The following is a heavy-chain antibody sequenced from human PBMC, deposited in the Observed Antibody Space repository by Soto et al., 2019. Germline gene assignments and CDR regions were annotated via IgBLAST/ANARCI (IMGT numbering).Heavy chain of an antibody. D-gene: IGHD5-18*01. CDR1: GRSISSAGYS. CDR3: ARAEGYSYGYSFDY. J-gene: IGHJ4*02. V-gene: IGHV4-31*03. Sequence: TLSIPCPVSGRSISSAGYSWSWISHHRGEGREWIGYNYYIGRTYYNPSLKSRVTISVDTSKSQFSLKLISVTAAVTAVCYCARAEGYSYGYSFDYWGQGTLVTVSS. CDR2: NYYIGRT.